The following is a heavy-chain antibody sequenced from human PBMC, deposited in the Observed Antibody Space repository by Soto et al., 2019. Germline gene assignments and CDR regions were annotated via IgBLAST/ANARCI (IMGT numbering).Heavy chain of an antibody. V-gene: IGHV4-4*02. D-gene: IGHD1-26*01. Sequence: QVQLQESGPGLVKPSGTLSLTCAVSGGSISSSNWWSWVRQPPGKGLEWIGEIYHSGSTNYNPSITSRVPISVHTSKNQFSLQLRSVTAADTAVYYCARDQGGGYFPYSFDYWGQGTLVTVSS. CDR2: IYHSGST. J-gene: IGHJ4*02. CDR1: GGSISSSNW. CDR3: ARDQGGGYFPYSFDY.